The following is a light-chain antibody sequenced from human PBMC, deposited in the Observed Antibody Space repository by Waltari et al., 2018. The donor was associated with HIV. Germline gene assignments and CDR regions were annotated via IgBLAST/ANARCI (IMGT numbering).Light chain of an antibody. CDR2: EVS. J-gene: IGLJ2*01. CDR3: SSYTSSSTLV. Sequence: SALTQPASVSASPGQSTTTSCTGTSSDVGGYNHVSWYQQHPGKAPKLMIYEVSNRPSGVSNRFSGSKSGNTASLTISGLQAEDEADYYCSSYTSSSTLVFGGGTKLTVL. V-gene: IGLV2-14*01. CDR1: SSDVGGYNH.